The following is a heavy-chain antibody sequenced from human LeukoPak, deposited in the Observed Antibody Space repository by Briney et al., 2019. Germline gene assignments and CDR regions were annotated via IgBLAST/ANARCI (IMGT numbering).Heavy chain of an antibody. V-gene: IGHV1-2*02. D-gene: IGHD6-19*01. CDR2: INPNRGGT. Sequence: GASVKVSCKASRYTFTGYYMHWVRQAPGQGLEWMGWINPNRGGTNYAQKFQGRVPMTRDTSISTAYMELSRLRSDGTAVYFCAREFVAGSDYWGQGTLVTVSS. J-gene: IGHJ4*02. CDR1: RYTFTGYY. CDR3: AREFVAGSDY.